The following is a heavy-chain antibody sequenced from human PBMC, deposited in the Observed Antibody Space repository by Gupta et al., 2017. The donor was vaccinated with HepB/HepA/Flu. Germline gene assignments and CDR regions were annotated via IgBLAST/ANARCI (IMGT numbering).Heavy chain of an antibody. V-gene: IGHV3-30*03. CDR2: ISYDGSNK. J-gene: IGHJ6*03. D-gene: IGHD3-16*02. CDR3: ARMITFGGVILTSSYMDV. CDR1: GFTFSSYG. Sequence: QVQLVESGGGVVQPGRSLRLSCAASGFTFSSYGMHGVRQAPGKGLEWVAVISYDGSNKYYADSVKGRFTISRDNPKNTLYLQMNSLRAEDTAVYYCARMITFGGVILTSSYMDVWGKGTTVTVSS.